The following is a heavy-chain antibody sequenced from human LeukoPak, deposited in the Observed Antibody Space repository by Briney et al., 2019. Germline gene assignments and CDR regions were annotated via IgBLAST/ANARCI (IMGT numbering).Heavy chain of an antibody. J-gene: IGHJ5*02. V-gene: IGHV1-18*01. Sequence: ASVKVSCKASGYTFTSYGISWVRQAPGQGLEWMGWISAYNGNTNYAQKLQGRVTMATDTSTSTAYMELRSLRSDDTAVYYCARDPGIAAAGIWWFDPWGQGTLVTVSS. CDR1: GYTFTSYG. CDR2: ISAYNGNT. D-gene: IGHD6-13*01. CDR3: ARDPGIAAAGIWWFDP.